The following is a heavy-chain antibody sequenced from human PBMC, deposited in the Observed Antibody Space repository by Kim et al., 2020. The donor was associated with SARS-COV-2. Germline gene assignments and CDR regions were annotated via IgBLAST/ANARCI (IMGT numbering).Heavy chain of an antibody. CDR3: AKEADALRYFDPSSGDYFDY. V-gene: IGHV3-33*06. CDR1: GFTFSSYG. D-gene: IGHD3-9*01. Sequence: GGSLRRSCAASGFTFSSYGMHWVRQAPGKGLEWVAVIWYDGSNKYYADSVKGRFTISRDNSKNTLYLQMNSLRAEDTAVYYCAKEADALRYFDPSSGDYFDYWGQGTLVTVSS. CDR2: IWYDGSNK. J-gene: IGHJ4*02.